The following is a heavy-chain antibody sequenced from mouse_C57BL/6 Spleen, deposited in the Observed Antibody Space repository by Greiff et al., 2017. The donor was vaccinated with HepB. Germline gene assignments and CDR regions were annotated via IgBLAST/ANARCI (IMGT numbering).Heavy chain of an antibody. D-gene: IGHD2-4*01. J-gene: IGHJ3*01. CDR2: ISSGSSTI. Sequence: EVQVVESGGGLVKPGGSLKLSCAASGFTFSDYGMHWVRQAPEKGLEWVAYISSGSSTIYYADTVKGRFTISRDNAKNTLFLQMTSLRSEDTAMYYCATGYDYDGFAYWGQGTLVTVSA. V-gene: IGHV5-17*01. CDR1: GFTFSDYG. CDR3: ATGYDYDGFAY.